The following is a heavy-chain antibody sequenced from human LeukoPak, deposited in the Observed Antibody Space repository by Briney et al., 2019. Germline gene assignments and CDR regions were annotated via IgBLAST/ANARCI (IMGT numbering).Heavy chain of an antibody. D-gene: IGHD3-3*01. CDR3: TTHVLRFLEWLFGIGEYYYYYMDV. V-gene: IGHV3-15*01. J-gene: IGHJ6*03. CDR1: GFTFSNAW. CDR2: IKSKTDGGTT. Sequence: PGGSLRLSCAASGFTFSNAWMSWVRQAPGKGLEWVGRIKSKTDGGTTDYAAPVNGRFTISRDDSKNTLYLQMNSLKTEYTAVYYFTTHVLRFLEWLFGIGEYYYYYMDVWGKGTTVTVSS.